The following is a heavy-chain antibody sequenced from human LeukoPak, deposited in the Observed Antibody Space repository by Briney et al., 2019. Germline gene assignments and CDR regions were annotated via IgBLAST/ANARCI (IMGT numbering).Heavy chain of an antibody. Sequence: SETLSLTCTVSGDSISSTSYYWDWIRQPPGKGPEWIGSIYNSGTTYYNPSLKSRVTISVDTSKNQFPLKVSSVTAADTAVYYCASRVYGLGSFNYWGQGTLVTVSS. V-gene: IGHV4-39*01. CDR1: GDSISSTSYY. J-gene: IGHJ4*01. D-gene: IGHD3-10*01. CDR3: ASRVYGLGSFNY. CDR2: IYNSGTT.